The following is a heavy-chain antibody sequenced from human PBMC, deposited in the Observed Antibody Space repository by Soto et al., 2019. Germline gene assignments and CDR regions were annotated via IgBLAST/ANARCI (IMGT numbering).Heavy chain of an antibody. J-gene: IGHJ6*02. CDR3: ARAVDGYYYYYGMDV. V-gene: IGHV4-31*03. D-gene: IGHD2-15*01. Sequence: SETLSLTCTVSGGSISSGGYYWSWIRQHPGKGLEWIGYIYYSGSTYYNPSLKSRVTISVDTSKNQFSLKLSSVTAADTAVYHCARAVDGYYYYYGMDVWGQGTTVTVSS. CDR2: IYYSGST. CDR1: GGSISSGGYY.